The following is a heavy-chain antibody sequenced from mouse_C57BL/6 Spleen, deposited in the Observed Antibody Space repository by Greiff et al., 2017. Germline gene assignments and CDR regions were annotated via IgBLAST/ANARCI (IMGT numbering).Heavy chain of an antibody. D-gene: IGHD1-1*01. CDR2: ISSGGSYT. Sequence: EVQLVESGGDLVKPGGSLKLSCAASGFTFSSYGMSWVRQTPDKRLEWVANISSGGSYTYYPDSVKGRFTISRDNAKNTLYLQMSSLKSEDTAMYYCARHTTVAMDYWGQGTSVTVSS. V-gene: IGHV5-6*01. CDR3: ARHTTVAMDY. J-gene: IGHJ4*01. CDR1: GFTFSSYG.